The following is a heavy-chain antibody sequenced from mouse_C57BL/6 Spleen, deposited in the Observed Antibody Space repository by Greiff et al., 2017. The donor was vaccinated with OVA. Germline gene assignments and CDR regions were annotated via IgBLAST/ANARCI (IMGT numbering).Heavy chain of an antibody. D-gene: IGHD1-1*01. Sequence: VQLQQSDAELVKPGASVKISCKVSGYTFTDHTIHWMKQRPEQGLEWIGYIYPRDGSNKYNEKFKGKATLTADKSSSTAYMQLNSLTSEDSAVYFCARNPPYYYGSSYASDYWGQGTTLTVSS. V-gene: IGHV1-78*01. CDR2: IYPRDGSN. CDR3: ARNPPYYYGSSYASDY. J-gene: IGHJ2*01. CDR1: GYTFTDHT.